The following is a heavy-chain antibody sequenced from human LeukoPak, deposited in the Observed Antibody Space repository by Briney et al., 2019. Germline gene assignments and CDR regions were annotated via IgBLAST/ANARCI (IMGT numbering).Heavy chain of an antibody. CDR1: GFIFSSYA. J-gene: IGHJ4*02. V-gene: IGHV3-23*01. Sequence: GGSLRLSCAASGFIFSSYAMSWVRQAPGKGLEWVSAISGSAGTTFYADSVKGRFTISRDNSKNTLYLQMNGLRAEDTAVYYCARGPGYWGQGTLVTVSS. CDR2: ISGSAGTT. CDR3: ARGPGY. D-gene: IGHD3-16*01.